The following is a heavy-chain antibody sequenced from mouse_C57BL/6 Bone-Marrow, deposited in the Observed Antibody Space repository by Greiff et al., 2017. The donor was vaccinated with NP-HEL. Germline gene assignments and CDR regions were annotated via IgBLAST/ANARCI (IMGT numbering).Heavy chain of an antibody. V-gene: IGHV1-54*01. CDR1: GYAFTNYL. D-gene: IGHD2-1*01. CDR3: ASGNYLAWFAY. CDR2: INPGSGGT. J-gene: IGHJ3*01. Sequence: QVQLQQSGAELVRPGTSVKVSCKASGYAFTNYLIEWVKQRPGQGLEWIGVINPGSGGTNYNEKFKGKATLTADKSSSTAYMQLSSLTSEDSAVYVCASGNYLAWFAYWGQGTLVTVSA.